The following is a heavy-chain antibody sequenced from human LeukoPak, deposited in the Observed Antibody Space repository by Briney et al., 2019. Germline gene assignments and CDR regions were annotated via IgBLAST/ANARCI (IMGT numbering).Heavy chain of an antibody. CDR1: GGSISSDTYY. Sequence: SETLSLTCTVSGGSISSDTYYWGWIRQPPGKGLEWIGSIYYTESTYYNPSLKSRVTISVDTSKNQFSLKLSSVTAADTAVYYCAAGYSYGYDHYYYYMDVWGKGTTVTISS. CDR2: IYYTEST. D-gene: IGHD5-18*01. J-gene: IGHJ6*03. CDR3: AAGYSYGYDHYYYYMDV. V-gene: IGHV4-39*07.